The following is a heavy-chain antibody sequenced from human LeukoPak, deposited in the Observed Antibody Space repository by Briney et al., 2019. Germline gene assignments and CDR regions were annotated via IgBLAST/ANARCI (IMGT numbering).Heavy chain of an antibody. V-gene: IGHV1-18*01. Sequence: ASVKVSCKASGYTFENYGVSWVRQAPGQGLEWMGWISAYNDKTNYAQNFQGRVTMTTDKATSTAYMELRSLRSDDTAVYYCARDRIAVAGTNYYYYGMDVWGQGTTVTVSS. CDR3: ARDRIAVAGTNYYYYGMDV. D-gene: IGHD6-19*01. J-gene: IGHJ6*02. CDR2: ISAYNDKT. CDR1: GYTFENYG.